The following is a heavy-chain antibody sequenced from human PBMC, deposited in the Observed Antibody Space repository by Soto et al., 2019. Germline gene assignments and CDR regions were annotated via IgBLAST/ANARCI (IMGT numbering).Heavy chain of an antibody. V-gene: IGHV4-4*07. CDR3: AREVWVAGLLYYFDF. Sequence: PSETLSLTCTVSDGSISGNFLTWIRQPAGKGLEWIGRISSNGNTDYNPSLKSRVTMSIDTSKNHFSLDLISVTASDTAIYYCAREVWVAGLLYYFDFWGQGTLVTVCS. CDR2: ISSNGNT. D-gene: IGHD6-19*01. CDR1: DGSISGNF. J-gene: IGHJ4*02.